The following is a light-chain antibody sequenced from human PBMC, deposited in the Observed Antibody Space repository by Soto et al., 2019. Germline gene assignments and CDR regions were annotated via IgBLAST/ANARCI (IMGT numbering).Light chain of an antibody. Sequence: EIVMTQSPAALSLSPGERATLSCRASQSVSSNLAWYQQKPGQAPRLLIYGASTRATGIPARFSGSGSGTEFTLTISSLQSEDFAFYYCQQRNSWPLTFGGGTKVDI. J-gene: IGKJ4*01. V-gene: IGKV3-15*01. CDR2: GAS. CDR3: QQRNSWPLT. CDR1: QSVSSN.